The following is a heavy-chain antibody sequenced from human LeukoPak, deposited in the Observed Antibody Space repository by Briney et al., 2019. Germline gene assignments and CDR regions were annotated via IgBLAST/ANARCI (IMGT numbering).Heavy chain of an antibody. CDR2: INHSGST. V-gene: IGHV4-34*01. Sequence: SETLSLTCAVYGGSFSGYYWSWIRQPPGKGLEWIGEINHSGSTNYNPSLKSRVTISVDTSKNQFSLKLSSVTAADTAVYYCARARRKKGYCSSTSCYTGDAFDIWGQGTMVTVSS. CDR3: ARARRKKGYCSSTSCYTGDAFDI. J-gene: IGHJ3*02. CDR1: GGSFSGYY. D-gene: IGHD2-2*02.